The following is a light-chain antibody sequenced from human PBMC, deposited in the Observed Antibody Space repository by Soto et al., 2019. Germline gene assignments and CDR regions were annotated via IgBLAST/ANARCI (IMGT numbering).Light chain of an antibody. CDR2: INN. CDR1: SSNIGALYD. Sequence: QPVLTQPPSVSGAPGQRVTISCTGSSSNIGALYDVHWYQQLPGTAPKLLIYINNNRPSGVPDRFSASKSGTSASLAITGLQAEDEADYYCQSYDSSLSGYVVFGGGTKLTVL. V-gene: IGLV1-40*01. J-gene: IGLJ2*01. CDR3: QSYDSSLSGYVV.